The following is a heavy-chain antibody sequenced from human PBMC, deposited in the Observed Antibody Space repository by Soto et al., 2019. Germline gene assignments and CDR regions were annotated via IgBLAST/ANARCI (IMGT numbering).Heavy chain of an antibody. Sequence: QAQLVESGGGVVQPGRSLRLSCIVSGFSFSNFGMHWVRQAPGKGLEWVAAMSFDGSKNYYADSVKGRFTISRDVSKNSLYLQMESLIPEDTAVYCCVKDKAWSVELVGMDVWGQGTTVIVSS. V-gene: IGHV3-30*13. CDR3: VKDKAWSVELVGMDV. J-gene: IGHJ6*02. CDR2: MSFDGSKN. D-gene: IGHD3-3*01. CDR1: GFSFSNFG.